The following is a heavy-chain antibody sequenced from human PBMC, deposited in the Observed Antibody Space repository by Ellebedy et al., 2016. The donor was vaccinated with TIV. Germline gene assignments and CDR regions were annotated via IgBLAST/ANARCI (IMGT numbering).Heavy chain of an antibody. Sequence: GESLKISXTGSAFKFGDYTMTWTRQAPGRGLEWIGFIRGKPFGGTTEDAASVRGRFTISRDDSKNIAYLQMNSLKIEDTAVYYCARDPGIAVGGLPNYFDYWGRGTLVTVSS. J-gene: IGHJ4*02. V-gene: IGHV3-49*03. CDR2: IRGKPFGGTT. CDR1: AFKFGDYT. CDR3: ARDPGIAVGGLPNYFDY. D-gene: IGHD6-19*01.